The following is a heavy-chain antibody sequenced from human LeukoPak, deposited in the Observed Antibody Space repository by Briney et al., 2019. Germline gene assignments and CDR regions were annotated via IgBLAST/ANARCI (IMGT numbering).Heavy chain of an antibody. J-gene: IGHJ5*02. Sequence: SVKVSCKASGGTFSSYAISWVRQAPGQGLEWMGGIIPIFGTANYAQKFQGRVTITADESTSTAYMELSSLRSEDTAVYYCARGGCSSTSCYYWFDPWGQGTLVTVSS. D-gene: IGHD2-2*01. V-gene: IGHV1-69*13. CDR3: ARGGCSSTSCYYWFDP. CDR1: GGTFSSYA. CDR2: IIPIFGTA.